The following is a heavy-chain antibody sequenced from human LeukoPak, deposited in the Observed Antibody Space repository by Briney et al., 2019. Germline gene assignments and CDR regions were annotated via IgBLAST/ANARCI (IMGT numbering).Heavy chain of an antibody. D-gene: IGHD5-18*01. CDR3: ARGGYSYGSPFDY. Sequence: SETLSLTCTVSGGSISSYYWSWIRQPPGKGLECIGYIYYSGSTNYNPSLKSRVTISVDTSKNQFSLKLSSVTAADTAVYYCARGGYSYGSPFDYWGQGTLVTVSS. CDR1: GGSISSYY. CDR2: IYYSGST. V-gene: IGHV4-59*01. J-gene: IGHJ4*02.